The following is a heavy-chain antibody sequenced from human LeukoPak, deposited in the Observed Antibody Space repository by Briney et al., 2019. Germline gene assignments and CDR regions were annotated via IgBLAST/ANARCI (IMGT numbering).Heavy chain of an antibody. J-gene: IGHJ4*02. V-gene: IGHV3-53*01. CDR2: IYSGGVT. D-gene: IGHD6-13*01. CDR1: GFSVISNY. Sequence: GGSLRLSCAASGFSVISNYMTWVRQAPGKGLEWVSDIYSGGVTYYADSVKGRFTISRDNSKNTLYLQMNSLRVEDTAVYYCARGVAAAGNDYWGQGTLVTVSS. CDR3: ARGVAAAGNDY.